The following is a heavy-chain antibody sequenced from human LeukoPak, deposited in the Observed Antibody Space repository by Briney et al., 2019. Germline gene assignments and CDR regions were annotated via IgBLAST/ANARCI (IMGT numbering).Heavy chain of an antibody. J-gene: IGHJ4*02. D-gene: IGHD6-6*01. CDR1: GYTFTGYY. Sequence: ASVKVSCKASGYTFTGYYMHWVRQAPGQGLEWMGWINPNSGGTNYAQKFQGRVTMTRDTSISTAYMELSRLRSDDTAVYYCARDQIAAAPNPFDYWGQGTLVTVSS. CDR3: ARDQIAAAPNPFDY. V-gene: IGHV1-2*02. CDR2: INPNSGGT.